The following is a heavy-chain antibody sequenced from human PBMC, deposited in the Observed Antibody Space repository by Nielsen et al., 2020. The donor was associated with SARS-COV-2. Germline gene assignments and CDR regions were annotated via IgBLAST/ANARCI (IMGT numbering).Heavy chain of an antibody. Sequence: LRLSCAVYGGSFSGFYWSWIRQSPGMGLEWIGETNHRGSTNYNPSLKSRVTISVDTSKTQFSLKLISVSAADTAVYFCARAVYYGSGSHYRGSDYWGQGTLVTVSS. CDR3: ARAVYYGSGSHYRGSDY. J-gene: IGHJ4*02. D-gene: IGHD3-10*01. CDR1: GGSFSGFY. V-gene: IGHV4-34*01. CDR2: TNHRGST.